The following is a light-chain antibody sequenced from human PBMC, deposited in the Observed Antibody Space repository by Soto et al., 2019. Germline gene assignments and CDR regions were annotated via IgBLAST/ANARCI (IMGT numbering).Light chain of an antibody. J-gene: IGLJ2*01. CDR2: EVS. CDR1: SRDVGGYND. V-gene: IGLV2-8*01. Sequence: QSALTQPPSASGSPGQSVTISCTGTSRDVGGYNDVSWYQQHPGKAPKLMISEVSKRPSGVPDRFSGSKSGNTASLTVSGLQAEDEADYYCSSFAGNNNLVFGGGTKLTVL. CDR3: SSFAGNNNLV.